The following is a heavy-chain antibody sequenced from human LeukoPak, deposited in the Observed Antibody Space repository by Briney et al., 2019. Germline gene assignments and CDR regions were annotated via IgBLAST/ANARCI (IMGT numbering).Heavy chain of an antibody. CDR1: GFTFSSYA. CDR2: ISGSGGST. Sequence: GGSLRLSCAASGFTFSSYAMSWVRQAPGKGLEWVSAISGSGGSTYYADSVKGRFTISRDNSKNTLYLQMNSLRAEDTAVYYCAESRLGFLGYGMDVWGQGTPVTVSS. CDR3: AESRLGFLGYGMDV. D-gene: IGHD3-16*01. V-gene: IGHV3-23*01. J-gene: IGHJ6*02.